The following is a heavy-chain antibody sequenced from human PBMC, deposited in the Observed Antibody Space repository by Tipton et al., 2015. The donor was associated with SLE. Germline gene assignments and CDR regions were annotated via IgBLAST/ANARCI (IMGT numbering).Heavy chain of an antibody. V-gene: IGHV4-59*12. CDR2: FYNSGNI. CDR3: ARDFCGSTCYSRPGHWFDP. CDR1: AGSFSGYY. D-gene: IGHD2-15*01. J-gene: IGHJ5*02. Sequence: GLVKPSETLSLTCAVSAGSFSGYYWSWVRQPPGKGLEWIGYFYNSGNINYNPSLRSRLTLSLDTSKNQFSLKLTSVTAADTAIYYCARDFCGSTCYSRPGHWFDPWGQGILVTVSS.